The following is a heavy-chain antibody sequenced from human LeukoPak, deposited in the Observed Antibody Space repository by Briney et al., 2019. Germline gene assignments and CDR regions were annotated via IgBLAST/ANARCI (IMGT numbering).Heavy chain of an antibody. Sequence: GGSLRLSCAASGFIFSDYYMSYIRQAPGKGLEWVSYISNSGSIIKYADSVKGRFTISRDNTKNSLYLQMNSLRGEDTAVYYCARETLGVSAFDIWGQGTMVTVSS. J-gene: IGHJ3*02. V-gene: IGHV3-11*01. CDR1: GFIFSDYY. D-gene: IGHD2-8*02. CDR2: ISNSGSII. CDR3: ARETLGVSAFDI.